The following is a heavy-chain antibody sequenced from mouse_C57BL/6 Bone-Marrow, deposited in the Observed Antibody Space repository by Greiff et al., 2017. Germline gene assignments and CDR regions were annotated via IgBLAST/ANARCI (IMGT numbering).Heavy chain of an antibody. CDR1: GFSLTSYA. CDR3: ARNYGTTAPYWYFDV. CDR2: IWTGGGT. D-gene: IGHD1-2*01. Sequence: QVQLQQSGPGLVAPSQSLSITCTVSGFSLTSYAISWFRQPPGKGLEWLGVIWTGGGTNYNSALKSRLIISKDNSKSQVFLKMTSLQTDDTARYYCARNYGTTAPYWYFDVWGTGTTVTVSS. V-gene: IGHV2-9-1*01. J-gene: IGHJ1*03.